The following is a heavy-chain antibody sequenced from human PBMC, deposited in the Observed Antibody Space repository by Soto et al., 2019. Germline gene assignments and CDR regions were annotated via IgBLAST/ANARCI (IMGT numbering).Heavy chain of an antibody. J-gene: IGHJ5*01. V-gene: IGHV4-30-2*01. CDR3: ARAGLCFCTNDVCWFYS. Sequence: PSETLSLTCAVSGGSISSGDYSWSWIRQPPGKGLEWIGYIYLIGSTYYSPSLKSRVTISIDRSKNQFSLNLSSVTAADTAVYYCARAGLCFCTNDVCWFYSCAQGTLVPVS. D-gene: IGHD2-8*01. CDR1: GGSISSGDYS. CDR2: IYLIGST.